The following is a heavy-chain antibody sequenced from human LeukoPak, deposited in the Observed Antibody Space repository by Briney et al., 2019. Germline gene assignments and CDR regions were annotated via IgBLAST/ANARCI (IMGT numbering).Heavy chain of an antibody. J-gene: IGHJ4*02. CDR1: GYTFTGYD. V-gene: IGHV1-8*01. Sequence: ASVRVSCKASGYTFTGYDINWGRQAPGQGLERRGWINPNSGNTGYAQKFQGRVTMTRNTSISTAYMELSSLRSEDTAVYYCARMRGVLRYFDWLLNEFDYWGQGTLVTVSS. CDR3: ARMRGVLRYFDWLLNEFDY. CDR2: INPNSGNT. D-gene: IGHD3-9*01.